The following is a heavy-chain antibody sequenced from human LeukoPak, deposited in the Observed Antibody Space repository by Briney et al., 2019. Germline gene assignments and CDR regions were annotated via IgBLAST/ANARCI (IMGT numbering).Heavy chain of an antibody. CDR2: ISSSSSTI. V-gene: IGHV3-48*04. J-gene: IGHJ6*02. D-gene: IGHD3-10*01. CDR3: ARDCPACGSGSYKYYYYYYGMDV. Sequence: GGSLRLSCAASGFTFSSYSMNWVRQAPGKGLEWVSYISSSSSTIYYADSVKGRFTISRDNAKNSLYLQMNSLRAEDTAVYYCARDCPACGSGSYKYYYYYYGMDVWGQGTTVTVSS. CDR1: GFTFSSYS.